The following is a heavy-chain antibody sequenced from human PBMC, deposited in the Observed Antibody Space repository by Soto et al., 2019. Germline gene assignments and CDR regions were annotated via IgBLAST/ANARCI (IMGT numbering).Heavy chain of an antibody. CDR1: GGSISSSSYY. J-gene: IGHJ4*02. CDR3: ATTYYFGSGSAY. Sequence: QLQLQESGPGLVKPSETLSLTCTVSGGSISSSSYYWGWIRQPPGKGLEWIGSIYYSGSTYYNPSLKSRVTISVDTSKNQFSLQLSFVTAADTAVYYCATTYYFGSGSAYWGQGTLVTVSS. V-gene: IGHV4-39*01. D-gene: IGHD3-10*01. CDR2: IYYSGST.